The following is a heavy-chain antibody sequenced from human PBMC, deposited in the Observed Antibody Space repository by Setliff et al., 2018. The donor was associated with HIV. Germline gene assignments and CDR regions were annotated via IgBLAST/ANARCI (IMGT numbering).Heavy chain of an antibody. J-gene: IGHJ3*02. CDR3: TRWGGSPPVGVNAYDI. Sequence: PGGSLRLSCAASGFTFSDYYMSWIRQAPGKGLEWVAFIRSKDYGGTTEYAASVKGRFTISRDDSKSIVYLQMDSLKTEDTAVFYCTRWGGSPPVGVNAYDIWGQGTMVTVSS. CDR2: IRSKDYGGTT. D-gene: IGHD2-21*01. CDR1: GFTFSDYY. V-gene: IGHV3-49*03.